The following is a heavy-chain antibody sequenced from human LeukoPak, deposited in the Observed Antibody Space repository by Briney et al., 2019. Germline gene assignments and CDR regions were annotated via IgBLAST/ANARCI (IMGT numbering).Heavy chain of an antibody. CDR3: WGVSNQLLYHDY. CDR2: ISYDGSNK. CDR1: GFTFSSYG. J-gene: IGHJ4*02. Sequence: GGSLRLSCAASGFTFSSYGMHWVRQAPGKGLEWVAVISYDGSNKYYADSVKGRFTISRDNSKNTLYLQMNSLRAEDTAVYYCWGVSNQLLYHDYWGQGTLVTVSS. D-gene: IGHD2-2*02. V-gene: IGHV3-30*03.